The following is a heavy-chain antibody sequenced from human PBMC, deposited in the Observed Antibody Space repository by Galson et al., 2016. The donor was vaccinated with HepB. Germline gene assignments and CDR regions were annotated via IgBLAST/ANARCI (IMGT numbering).Heavy chain of an antibody. D-gene: IGHD3-3*01. CDR1: GYSFTTNW. Sequence: QSGAEVKEPGESLRISCKGSGYSFTTNWINWVRQMPGKGLEWMGKIDPRDSYTNYSPSFQGHVTITADKSTVTAYLHCNSLKASDTAMYYCASPQLNYDFSPFDYWGQGTLVIVSS. CDR2: IDPRDSYT. J-gene: IGHJ4*02. V-gene: IGHV5-10-1*01. CDR3: ASPQLNYDFSPFDY.